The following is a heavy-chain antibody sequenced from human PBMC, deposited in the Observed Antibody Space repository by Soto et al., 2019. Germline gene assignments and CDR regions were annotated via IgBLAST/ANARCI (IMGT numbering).Heavy chain of an antibody. Sequence: VQLQESGPGLVEPSETLSVTCTVSGGSISNHYWSWNRQPPGKGLEWIGYIYYSGSTNYNPSLKSRVTISIDTSRKLFSLKLTSVTAADTAVYYCAKHDDGTIATVWGQGTLVTVSS. CDR1: GGSISNHY. J-gene: IGHJ4*02. CDR2: IYYSGST. V-gene: IGHV4-59*08. CDR3: AKHDDGTIATV. D-gene: IGHD6-13*01.